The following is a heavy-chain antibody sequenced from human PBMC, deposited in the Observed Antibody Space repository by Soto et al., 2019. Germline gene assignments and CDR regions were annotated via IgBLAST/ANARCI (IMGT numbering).Heavy chain of an antibody. Sequence: GGSLRLSYAASGFTFSSYSMNWVRQAPGKGLEWVSYISSSSSTIYYADSVKGRFTISRDNAKNSLYLQMNSLRDEDTAVYYCARDRTYYYGSGSYYNPSFDIWGQGTMVTVSS. D-gene: IGHD3-10*01. CDR2: ISSSSSTI. V-gene: IGHV3-48*02. J-gene: IGHJ3*02. CDR1: GFTFSSYS. CDR3: ARDRTYYYGSGSYYNPSFDI.